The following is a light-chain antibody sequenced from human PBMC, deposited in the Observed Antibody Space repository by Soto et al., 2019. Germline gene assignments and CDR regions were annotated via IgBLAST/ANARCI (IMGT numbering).Light chain of an antibody. CDR3: QQYENSPIT. J-gene: IGKJ5*01. Sequence: DIVMTQSPLSLPVTPGEPTSLSCGASQSLSSNFLASYQQKPGQAPRLLIYGASSRATGIPDRFSGTGSETDFTLTINRLEPEDFAVYYCQQYENSPITFGQGTRLEIK. CDR1: QSLSSNF. V-gene: IGKV3-20*01. CDR2: GAS.